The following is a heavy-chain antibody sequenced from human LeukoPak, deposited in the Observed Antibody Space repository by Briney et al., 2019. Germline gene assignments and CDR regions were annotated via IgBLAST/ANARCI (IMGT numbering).Heavy chain of an antibody. V-gene: IGHV1-2*02. J-gene: IGHJ4*02. CDR1: GYTFTGYY. CDR2: INPNSGGT. D-gene: IGHD3-22*01. Sequence: GASVKVSCKASGYTFTGYYMHWVRQAPGQGLEWMGWINPNSGGTNYAQKFQGRVTMTRDTSISTAYMELSRLRSDDTAVYYCARDRSYDSSGYSFDYWGQGTLVTVSS. CDR3: ARDRSYDSSGYSFDY.